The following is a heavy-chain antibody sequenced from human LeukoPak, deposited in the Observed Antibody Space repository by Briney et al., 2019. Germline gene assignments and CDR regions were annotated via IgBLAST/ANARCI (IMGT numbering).Heavy chain of an antibody. CDR3: ARSYCSGGTCYNYYYYYMDV. Sequence: PGGSLRLSCAASGFTFSSYSMICVRQAPGKGLAWVSSISSSSSYISVADPVKGRFTISRYNDKNSLYLQMNSLRAEDTAVYYCARSYCSGGTCYNYYYYYMDVWGKETTVTVSS. V-gene: IGHV3-21*01. J-gene: IGHJ6*03. D-gene: IGHD2-15*01. CDR1: GFTFSSYS. CDR2: ISSSSSYI.